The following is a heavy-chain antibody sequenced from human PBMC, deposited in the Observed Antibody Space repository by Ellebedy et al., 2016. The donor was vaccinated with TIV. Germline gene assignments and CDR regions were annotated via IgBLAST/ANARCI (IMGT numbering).Heavy chain of an antibody. CDR1: GGSITGSH. V-gene: IGHV4-59*12. CDR3: ARGFYDGDKYFSPGE. D-gene: IGHD2/OR15-2a*01. CDR2: IYSSGIT. J-gene: IGHJ4*01. Sequence: MPSETLSLTCTVSGGSITGSHWSWIRQPPGKGLEWIGYIYSSGITNYNPSLKSRVTISVDTSKNQFSLKLRSVTAADTAIYYCARGFYDGDKYFSPGEWGQGTLVTVSS.